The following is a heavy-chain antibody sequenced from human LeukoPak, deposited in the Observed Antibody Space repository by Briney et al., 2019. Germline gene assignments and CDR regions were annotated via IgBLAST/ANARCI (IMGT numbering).Heavy chain of an antibody. CDR3: VRGDDYGDRYYFDY. Sequence: GGSLRLSCAASGFTFRSYNLNWVRQAPGKGLEWASSIRSRSTYTYYADSVKGRFTISRDSARNSLYLQMNSLRPEDTAVYYCVRGDDYGDRYYFDYWGQGILVTVSS. J-gene: IGHJ4*02. CDR2: IRSRSTYT. CDR1: GFTFRSYN. V-gene: IGHV3-21*01. D-gene: IGHD4-17*01.